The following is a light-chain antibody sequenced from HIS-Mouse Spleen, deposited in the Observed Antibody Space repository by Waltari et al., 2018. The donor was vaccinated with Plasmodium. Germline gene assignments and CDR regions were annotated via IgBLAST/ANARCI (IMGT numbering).Light chain of an antibody. V-gene: IGKV3-15*01. CDR2: GAS. CDR1: QGVSSN. CDR3: QQYNNWSFT. Sequence: EIVMTQSPATLSVSPGDRATLSCRASQGVSSNLAWYQQKPGQAPRRLIYGASTRATGSPARCSGSGSGTEFTLTISSLQSEDFAVYYCQQYNNWSFTFGPGTKVDIK. J-gene: IGKJ3*01.